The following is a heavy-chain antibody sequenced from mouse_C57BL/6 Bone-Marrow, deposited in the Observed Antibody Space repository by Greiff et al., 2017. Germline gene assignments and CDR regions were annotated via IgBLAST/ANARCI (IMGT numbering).Heavy chain of an antibody. CDR1: GYTFTSYG. J-gene: IGHJ4*01. CDR3: ARPLYGSSQFSYYYAMDY. D-gene: IGHD1-1*01. CDR2: IYPRSGNT. V-gene: IGHV1-81*01. Sequence: QVHVKQSGAELARPGASVKLSCKASGYTFTSYGISWVKQSPGQGLEWIGEIYPRSGNTYYNEKFKGKATLTADKSSSTAYMELRSLTSEDSAFYFCARPLYGSSQFSYYYAMDYWCQGTAVTVSS.